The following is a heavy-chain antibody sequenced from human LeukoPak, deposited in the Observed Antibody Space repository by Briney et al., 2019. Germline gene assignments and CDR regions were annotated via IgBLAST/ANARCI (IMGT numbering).Heavy chain of an antibody. Sequence: GGSLRLSCAASGFTFSSYAMGWVRQAPGKGLEWVSAISGSGGSTYYADSVKGRFTISRDNSKNTLYLQMNSLRAEDTAVYYCARGGAQWLEGFDYWGQGTLVTVSS. J-gene: IGHJ4*02. CDR1: GFTFSSYA. CDR3: ARGGAQWLEGFDY. CDR2: ISGSGGST. D-gene: IGHD6-19*01. V-gene: IGHV3-23*01.